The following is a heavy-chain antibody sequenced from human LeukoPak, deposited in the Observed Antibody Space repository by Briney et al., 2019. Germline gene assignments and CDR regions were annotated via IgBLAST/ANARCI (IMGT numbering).Heavy chain of an antibody. D-gene: IGHD3-9*01. CDR2: IYHNGNT. CDR1: GGSISDFY. CDR3: ARDLREGELRYFDWLPQGWFDP. J-gene: IGHJ5*02. V-gene: IGHV4-59*01. Sequence: SETLSLTCTVSGGSISDFYWSWVRQPPGKGLEWIGYIYHNGNTNYNPSLKSRVTISVDTSKNQFSLKLSSVTAADTAVYYCARDLREGELRYFDWLPQGWFDPWGQGTLVTVSS.